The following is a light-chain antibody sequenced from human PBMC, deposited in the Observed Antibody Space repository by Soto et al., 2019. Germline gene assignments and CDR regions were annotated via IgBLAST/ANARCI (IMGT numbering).Light chain of an antibody. Sequence: DIKMTQRSSTLCVSFGDRVTITCRASQNINRWLAWYQQKPGKAPELLIYDASILESGVPSRFSGIGSGTEFTLTISSLKPDDFATYYCQKYNTYWTFGQGTKVDI. V-gene: IGKV1-5*01. CDR1: QNINRW. CDR3: QKYNTYWT. CDR2: DAS. J-gene: IGKJ1*01.